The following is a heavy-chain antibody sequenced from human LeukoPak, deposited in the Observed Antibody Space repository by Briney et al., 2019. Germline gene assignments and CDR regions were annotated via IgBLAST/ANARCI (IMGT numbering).Heavy chain of an antibody. J-gene: IGHJ4*02. Sequence: GGSLRLSCTASGFTFGDYAMSWFRQAPGKGLEWVGFIRSKAYGGTTEYAASVKGRFTISRDDSKSIAYLQMNSLKTEDTAVYYCTRGYQDNVDTAMVSFNYYDSRATRNYYFDYWGQGTLVTVSS. V-gene: IGHV3-49*03. CDR3: TRGYQDNVDTAMVSFNYYDSRATRNYYFDY. CDR2: IRSKAYGGTT. CDR1: GFTFGDYA. D-gene: IGHD5-18*01.